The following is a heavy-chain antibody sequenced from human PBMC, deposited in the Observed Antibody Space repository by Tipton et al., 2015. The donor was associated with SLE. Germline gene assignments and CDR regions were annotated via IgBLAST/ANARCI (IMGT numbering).Heavy chain of an antibody. CDR3: ARLGVATLGFDP. CDR1: GGSISFNSYY. Sequence: LRLSCTVSGGSISFNSYYWGCIRQPPGKGLEWIGSIYYSGSTYYNPSLKSRVTISVDTSKNQFSLKLSSVTAADTAVYYCARLGVATLGFDPWGQGTLVTVSS. D-gene: IGHD5-12*01. J-gene: IGHJ5*02. V-gene: IGHV4-39*01. CDR2: IYYSGST.